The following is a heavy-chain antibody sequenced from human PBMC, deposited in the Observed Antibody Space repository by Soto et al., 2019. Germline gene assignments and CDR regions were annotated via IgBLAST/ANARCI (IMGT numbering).Heavy chain of an antibody. J-gene: IGHJ4*02. Sequence: GGSLRLSCAASGFTFSSYAMHWVSQAPGKGLEWVALISYDGSNEYYADSVKGRFAISRDNSKNTLYLQMSGLRAEDTAVYYCARDRGYDSSGYYFMWGQGTLVTVSS. CDR2: ISYDGSNE. D-gene: IGHD3-22*01. CDR3: ARDRGYDSSGYYFM. V-gene: IGHV3-30*09. CDR1: GFTFSSYA.